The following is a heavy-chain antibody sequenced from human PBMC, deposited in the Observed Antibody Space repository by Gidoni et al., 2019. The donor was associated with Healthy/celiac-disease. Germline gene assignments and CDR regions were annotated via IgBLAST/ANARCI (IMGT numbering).Heavy chain of an antibody. Sequence: QVQLQESGPGLVKPSQTLSLPCTVSGYSISSGSYYWSWIRQPAGKGLEWIGRIYTSGSTNYNPSLKSRVTISVDTSKNQFSLKLSSVTAADTAVYYCARDRSGFDYWGQGTLVTVSS. D-gene: IGHD3-16*02. V-gene: IGHV4-61*02. CDR1: GYSISSGSYY. CDR2: IYTSGST. J-gene: IGHJ4*02. CDR3: ARDRSGFDY.